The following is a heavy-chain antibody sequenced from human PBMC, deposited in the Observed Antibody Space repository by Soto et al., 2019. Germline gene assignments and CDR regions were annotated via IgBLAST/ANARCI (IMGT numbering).Heavy chain of an antibody. J-gene: IGHJ5*02. CDR1: GGSISSGDYY. V-gene: IGHV4-4*02. D-gene: IGHD1-26*01. CDR3: ARGRYYTPNYFDP. CDR2: MYHTGST. Sequence: PSETLSLTCTVSGGSISSGDYYWSWVRQPPGKGLEWIGEMYHTGSTNYNPSLKSRVTISVDKSKNQFSLKLTSVAAADTAVYYCARGRYYTPNYFDPWGQGTPVTVSS.